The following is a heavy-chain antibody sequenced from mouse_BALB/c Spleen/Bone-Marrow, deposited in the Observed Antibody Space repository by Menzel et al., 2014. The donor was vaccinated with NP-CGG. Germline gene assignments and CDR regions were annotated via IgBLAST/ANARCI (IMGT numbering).Heavy chain of an antibody. V-gene: IGHV14-3*02. Sequence: VQLQQSGAELVKPGASVKLSCTASGFNIKDTYMHWVKQRPEQCLEWIGRIGPANGNTKYDPKFQGKATITADTSSNTAYLQLSSLTSEDTAVYYCARWEYYAMDYWGQGTSVTVSS. CDR1: GFNIKDTY. D-gene: IGHD4-1*01. CDR2: IGPANGNT. CDR3: ARWEYYAMDY. J-gene: IGHJ4*01.